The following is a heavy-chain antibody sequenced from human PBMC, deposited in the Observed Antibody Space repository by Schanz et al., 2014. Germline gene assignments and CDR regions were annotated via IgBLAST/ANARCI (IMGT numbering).Heavy chain of an antibody. CDR1: GFTFTTYA. CDR3: VKDDRGDVVVVAANY. CDR2: VSASGGGP. Sequence: VQLVESGGGVVQPGRSLRLSCAASGFTFTTYAMTWVRQAPGKGLEWVSLVSASGGGPFYADSVKGRFTISRDNSRNTVYLQMSSLRAEDTAVYYCVKDDRGDVVVVAANYWGQGAQVIVSS. D-gene: IGHD2-15*01. J-gene: IGHJ4*02. V-gene: IGHV3-23*04.